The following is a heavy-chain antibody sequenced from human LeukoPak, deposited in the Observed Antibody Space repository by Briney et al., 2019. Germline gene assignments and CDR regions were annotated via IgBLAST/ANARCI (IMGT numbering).Heavy chain of an antibody. CDR2: ISPDSTEI. CDR3: ASGMRVGPNI. Sequence: GGSLRLSCAASGFTFSSYSMNWVRQAPGKGLEWVSYISPDSTEIYYADSVKGRFTISRDNAKNSLYLQMNSLRAEDTAVYYCASGMRVGPNIWGQGTLVTVSS. D-gene: IGHD1-26*01. CDR1: GFTFSSYS. J-gene: IGHJ4*02. V-gene: IGHV3-21*05.